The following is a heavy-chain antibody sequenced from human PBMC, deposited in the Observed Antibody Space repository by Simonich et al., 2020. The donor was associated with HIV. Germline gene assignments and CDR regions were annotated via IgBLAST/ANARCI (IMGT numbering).Heavy chain of an antibody. J-gene: IGHJ4*02. V-gene: IGHV4-39*01. CDR2: IYYSGST. CDR1: GGSISSSSCY. Sequence: QLQLQESGPGLVKPSETLSLTCTVSGGSISSSSCYWGWIRQPPGKGLEWIGSIYYSGSTYYNPSLKSRVTISVDTSKNQFSLKLSSVTAADTAVYYCARRPPYYYDSSGYYDYWGQGTLVTVSS. D-gene: IGHD3-22*01. CDR3: ARRPPYYYDSSGYYDY.